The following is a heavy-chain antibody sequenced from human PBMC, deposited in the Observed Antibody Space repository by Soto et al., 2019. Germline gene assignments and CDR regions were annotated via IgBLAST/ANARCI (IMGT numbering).Heavy chain of an antibody. V-gene: IGHV1-69*01. J-gene: IGHJ5*02. CDR2: IIPIFGTA. CDR3: ARDRVTFGGVIVGGWFDP. D-gene: IGHD3-16*02. Sequence: QVQLVQSGAEVKKPGSSVKVSCKASGGTFSSYAISWVRQAPGQGLEWMGGIIPIFGTAIYAQKFQGRVTITADESTSTADMELSSLRSEDTAVYYCARDRVTFGGVIVGGWFDPWGQGTLVTVSS. CDR1: GGTFSSYA.